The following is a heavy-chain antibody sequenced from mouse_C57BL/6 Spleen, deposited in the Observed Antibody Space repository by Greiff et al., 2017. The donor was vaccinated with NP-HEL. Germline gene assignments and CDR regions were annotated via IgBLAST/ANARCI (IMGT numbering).Heavy chain of an antibody. V-gene: IGHV1-64*01. Sequence: VQLQQPGAELVKPGASVKLSCKASGYTFTSYWMHWVQQRPGQGLEWIGMIHPNSGSTNYTEKFKSKATLTVSTPSSTAYMQLSSLTYEGAAVYYGARWEQGLFDDWGKGTTLTVSS. CDR2: IHPNSGST. J-gene: IGHJ2*01. D-gene: IGHD3-3*01. CDR1: GYTFTSYW. CDR3: ARWEQGLFDD.